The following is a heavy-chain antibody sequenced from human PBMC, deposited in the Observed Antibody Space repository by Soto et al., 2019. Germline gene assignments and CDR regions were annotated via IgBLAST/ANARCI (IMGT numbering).Heavy chain of an antibody. CDR1: GFSLSTSGVG. J-gene: IGHJ6*02. D-gene: IGHD3-3*01. CDR3: AHSPSYYDFWGGYWAQGYYYYGMDV. Sequence: SGPTLVNPTQTLTLTCTFSGFSLSTSGVGVGWIRQPPGKALEWLALIYWNDDKRYSPSLKSRLTITKDTSKNQVVLTMTNMDPVDTATYYCAHSPSYYDFWGGYWAQGYYYYGMDVWGQGATVTVSS. V-gene: IGHV2-5*01. CDR2: IYWNDDK.